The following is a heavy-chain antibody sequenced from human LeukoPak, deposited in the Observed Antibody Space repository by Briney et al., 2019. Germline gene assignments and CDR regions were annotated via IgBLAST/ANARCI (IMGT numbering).Heavy chain of an antibody. D-gene: IGHD2-2*01. Sequence: GGPLRLSCAAPGLTFSDYYMSWIRKAPGKGLEWVSYFSRSGSTLYYADSVKGRFTISRDNAKNSLYLQMNSLRAEDTAVYYCARDSEQDIVVVPAALRGYYGMDVWGQGTTVTVSS. CDR3: ARDSEQDIVVVPAALRGYYGMDV. J-gene: IGHJ6*02. CDR1: GLTFSDYY. V-gene: IGHV3-11*01. CDR2: FSRSGSTL.